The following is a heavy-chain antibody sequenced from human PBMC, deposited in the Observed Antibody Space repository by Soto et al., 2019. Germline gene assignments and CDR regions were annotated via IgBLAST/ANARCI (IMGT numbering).Heavy chain of an antibody. CDR2: IYYSGST. D-gene: IGHD6-19*01. CDR1: GGSIGSYY. V-gene: IGHV4-59*08. CDR3: ARQHSSGWYFDY. Sequence: SETLSLTCTVSGGSIGSYYWSWIRQPPGKGLEWIGYIYYSGSTNYNPSLKSRVTISVDTSKNQFSLKLSSVTAADTAVYYCARQHSSGWYFDYWGQGTLVTVSS. J-gene: IGHJ4*02.